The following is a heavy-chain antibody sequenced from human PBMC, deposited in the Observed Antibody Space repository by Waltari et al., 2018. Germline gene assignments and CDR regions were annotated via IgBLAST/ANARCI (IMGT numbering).Heavy chain of an antibody. CDR1: GYTFTSYG. CDR3: ARYDYIWGSYRLDAFDI. V-gene: IGHV1-18*01. Sequence: QVQLVQSGAEVKKPGASVKVSCKASGYTFTSYGISWVRKATGQGLEWMGWISAYNGNTNYAQKLQGRVTMTTDTSTSTAYMELRSLRSDDTAVYYCARYDYIWGSYRLDAFDIWGQGTMVTVSS. CDR2: ISAYNGNT. D-gene: IGHD3-16*02. J-gene: IGHJ3*02.